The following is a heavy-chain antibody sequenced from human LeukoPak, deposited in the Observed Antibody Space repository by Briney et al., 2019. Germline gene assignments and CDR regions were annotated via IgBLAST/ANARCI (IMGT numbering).Heavy chain of an antibody. D-gene: IGHD6-6*01. J-gene: IGHJ4*02. CDR2: INHSGST. CDR3: ARATSSIAARNFDY. Sequence: PSETLSLTCAVYGGSFSGDYWSWIRQPPGKGLEWIGEINHSGSTNYNPSLKSRVTISVDTSKNQFSLKLSSVTAADTAVFYCARATSSIAARNFDYWGQGTLVTVSS. V-gene: IGHV4-34*01. CDR1: GGSFSGDY.